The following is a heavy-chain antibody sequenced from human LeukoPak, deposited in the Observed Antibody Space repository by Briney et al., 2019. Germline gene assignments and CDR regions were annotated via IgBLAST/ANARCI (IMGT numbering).Heavy chain of an antibody. V-gene: IGHV3-53*01. CDR2: IYSGGGSI. Sequence: GGSLRLSCAASGFFVSSNYMSWVRQAPGKGLEWVSVIYSGGGSIYYADSVKGRFTISRDNSKNTVYLQMNSLGAEDTAVYYCARSPYYMDVWGNGTTVTVSS. CDR1: GFFVSSNY. J-gene: IGHJ6*03. CDR3: ARSPYYMDV.